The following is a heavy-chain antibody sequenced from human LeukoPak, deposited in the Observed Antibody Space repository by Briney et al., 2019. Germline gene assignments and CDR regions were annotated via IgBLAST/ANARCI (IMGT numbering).Heavy chain of an antibody. J-gene: IGHJ6*03. V-gene: IGHV3-33*06. CDR2: IWYDGSNK. Sequence: PGGSLRLSCAASGFTFSSYGMHWVRQAPGKGLEWVAVIWYDGSNKYYADSVKGRLTISRDNSKNTLYLQMNSLRAEDTAVYYCAKDPGDYYMDVWGKGTTVTVSS. CDR3: AKDPGDYYMDV. CDR1: GFTFSSYG.